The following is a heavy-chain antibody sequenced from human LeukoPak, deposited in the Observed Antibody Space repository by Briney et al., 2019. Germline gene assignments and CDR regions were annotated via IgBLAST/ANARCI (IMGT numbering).Heavy chain of an antibody. D-gene: IGHD4-23*01. CDR1: GYTFTDYY. CDR3: ARVGTGNYYFDY. Sequence: ASVKVSCKASGYTFTDYYMNWVRQAPGQGLEWMGWINPNSGGTNYAQKFQGRVTMTRDTSISTAYMELSRPRSDDTAVYYCARVGTGNYYFDYWGQGTLVTVSS. V-gene: IGHV1-2*02. J-gene: IGHJ4*02. CDR2: INPNSGGT.